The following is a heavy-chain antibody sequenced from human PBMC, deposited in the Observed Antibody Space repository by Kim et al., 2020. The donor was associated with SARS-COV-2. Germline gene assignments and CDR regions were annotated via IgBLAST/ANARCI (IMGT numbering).Heavy chain of an antibody. Sequence: GGSLRLSCAASGFMFSTYALSWVRQAPGKGLEWVSTISSSGGATYYAASVGGRCTISRDNTNNTLFQQMNTLEAEDTAIYYCAEGSAWYGYLFDFWGQGTLVPVSS. D-gene: IGHD5-18*01. V-gene: IGHV3-23*01. CDR2: ISSSGGAT. CDR3: AEGSAWYGYLFDF. J-gene: IGHJ5*01. CDR1: GFMFSTYA.